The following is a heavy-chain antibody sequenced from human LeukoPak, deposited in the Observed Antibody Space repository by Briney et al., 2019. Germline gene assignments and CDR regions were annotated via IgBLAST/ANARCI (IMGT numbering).Heavy chain of an antibody. CDR2: INPDGRTA. J-gene: IGHJ4*02. D-gene: IGHD5-18*01. CDR3: ARDAGYGYDRFDY. CDR1: GFTFSDYW. Sequence: GGSLRLSCAASGFTFSDYWMYWVRQGPGKRLLSVSRINPDGRTAHYADSVTGRFTISRDNAKNSLYLQMNSLRAEDTAVYYCARDAGYGYDRFDYWGQGTQVTVSS. V-gene: IGHV3-74*01.